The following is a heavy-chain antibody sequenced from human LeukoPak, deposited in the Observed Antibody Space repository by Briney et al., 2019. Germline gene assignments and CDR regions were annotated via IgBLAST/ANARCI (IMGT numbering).Heavy chain of an antibody. CDR1: GFTLSSYG. CDR3: ANRNRGYSSGWGNNWFDP. Sequence: GGSLRLSCATSGFTLSSYGMHWVRQAPGKGLEWVAFIRFDGSNKYYADSVKGRFTISRDNSKNTVHLQMNSLRAEDTAVYYCANRNRGYSSGWGNNWFDPWGQGTLVTVSS. V-gene: IGHV3-30*02. J-gene: IGHJ5*02. D-gene: IGHD6-19*01. CDR2: IRFDGSNK.